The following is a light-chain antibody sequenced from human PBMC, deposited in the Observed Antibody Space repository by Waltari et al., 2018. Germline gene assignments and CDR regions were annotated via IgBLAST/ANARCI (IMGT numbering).Light chain of an antibody. CDR2: WAS. CDR1: QPLLYSSNNKNY. CDR3: QQCYNVPLT. V-gene: IGKV4-1*01. J-gene: IGKJ4*01. Sequence: DIVMTQSPDSLAVSPGERVTVNCKSNQPLLYSSNNKNYLAWYQQKPGQAPKLLIYWASTRQSGVPDRFSGSGSGTDFTLTISGLQAEDVAVYYCQQCYNVPLTFGGGTKVEIK.